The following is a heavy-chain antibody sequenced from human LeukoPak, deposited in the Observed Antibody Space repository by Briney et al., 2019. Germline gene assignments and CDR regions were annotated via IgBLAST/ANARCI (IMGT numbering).Heavy chain of an antibody. V-gene: IGHV1-8*01. CDR2: MNPNSGNT. J-gene: IGHJ4*02. Sequence: GASVKVSCKTSGYTFTSYDINWVRQATGQGLEWMGWMNPNSGNTGYAQKFQGRVTMTRNTSISTAYMELSSLRSEDTAVYYCARRTTVTTKKLDYWGQGTLVTVSS. D-gene: IGHD4-17*01. CDR1: GYTFTSYD. CDR3: ARRTTVTTKKLDY.